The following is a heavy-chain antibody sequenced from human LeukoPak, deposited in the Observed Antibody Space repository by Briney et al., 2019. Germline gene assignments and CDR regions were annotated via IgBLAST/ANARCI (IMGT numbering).Heavy chain of an antibody. CDR1: GFTFSSYA. J-gene: IGHJ4*02. Sequence: GASLRLSCAASGFTFSSYAMSWVRQAPGKGLEWVSAISGSGGSTYYADSVKGRFTISRDNSKNTPYLQMTSLRAEDTAVYYCAKARRGYSYGYAYWGQGTLVTVSS. D-gene: IGHD5-18*01. CDR2: ISGSGGST. V-gene: IGHV3-23*01. CDR3: AKARRGYSYGYAY.